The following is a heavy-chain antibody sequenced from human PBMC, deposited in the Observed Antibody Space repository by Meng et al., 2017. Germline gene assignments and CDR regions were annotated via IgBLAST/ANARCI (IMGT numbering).Heavy chain of an antibody. CDR3: AREIHCSGGSCYSDYYYYGMDV. Sequence: GESLKISCAASGFTFSDYYMSWIRQAPGKGLEWVSYISSSGSTIYYADSVKGRFTISRDNAKNSLYLQMNSLRAEDTAVYYCAREIHCSGGSCYSDYYYYGMDVWGQGTTVTVSS. D-gene: IGHD2-15*01. V-gene: IGHV3-11*01. CDR1: GFTFSDYY. CDR2: ISSSGSTI. J-gene: IGHJ6*02.